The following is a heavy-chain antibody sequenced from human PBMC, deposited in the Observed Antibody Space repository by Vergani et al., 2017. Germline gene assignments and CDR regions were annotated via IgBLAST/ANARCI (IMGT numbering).Heavy chain of an antibody. D-gene: IGHD3-10*01. J-gene: IGHJ5*02. V-gene: IGHV4-4*08. Sequence: VLLQEPGPGLVRPSETLSLKCSVSGASIDSFYWSWIRQSPGKGLEWIGYVFRNGNVNYNPSFNFRVAIDTSNNELSLRVTSVTAADTAVYYCARVTPLGEWAYFASGSQGDWFDPWGQGTLVTVSS. CDR1: GASIDSFY. CDR2: VFRNGNV. CDR3: ARVTPLGEWAYFASGSQGDWFDP.